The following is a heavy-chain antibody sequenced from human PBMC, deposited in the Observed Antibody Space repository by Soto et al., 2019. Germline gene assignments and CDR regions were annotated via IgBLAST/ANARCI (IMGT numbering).Heavy chain of an antibody. V-gene: IGHV3-9*02. D-gene: IGHD1-26*01. CDR1: GDYA. CDR2: LNWNSVTP. J-gene: IGHJ4*02. CDR3: VKDISGAYSGPNYDA. Sequence: GDYAMHWVRQTPGQGLEWVSGLNWNSVTPGYGDSVKGRFSISRDNGKYALYLQMTSLRPEDTALYYCVKDISGAYSGPNYDAWGQGTLVTVS.